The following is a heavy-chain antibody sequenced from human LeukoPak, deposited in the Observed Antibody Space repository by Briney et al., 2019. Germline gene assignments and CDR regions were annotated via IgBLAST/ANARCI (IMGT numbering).Heavy chain of an antibody. CDR2: IRSSSRTI. V-gene: IGHV3-48*01. Sequence: GRCLRLAWAAAGSTFSSYSMNWVSQAPGKGLEWVLYIRSSSRTIYSADTVQGRFTISRDNAKNPLSLQMNSLRAEDTAVYYCATGLAYSSGWSDAFDIWGQGTMVTVSS. D-gene: IGHD6-19*01. CDR1: GSTFSSYS. CDR3: ATGLAYSSGWSDAFDI. J-gene: IGHJ3*02.